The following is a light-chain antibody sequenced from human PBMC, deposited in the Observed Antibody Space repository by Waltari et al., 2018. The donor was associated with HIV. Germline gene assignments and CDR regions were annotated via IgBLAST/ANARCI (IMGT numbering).Light chain of an antibody. Sequence: NFVLTQPHSVSESPGKTVIIPFTRSSGSIGSAYVQWYQQRPGSSPPPVIYADYQRPSGVPDRSSGSVDSSSNSASLTISGLRSDDEADYYCQSYDGTNWVFGGGTKLTVL. J-gene: IGLJ3*02. CDR1: SGSIGSAY. CDR2: ADY. V-gene: IGLV6-57*01. CDR3: QSYDGTNWV.